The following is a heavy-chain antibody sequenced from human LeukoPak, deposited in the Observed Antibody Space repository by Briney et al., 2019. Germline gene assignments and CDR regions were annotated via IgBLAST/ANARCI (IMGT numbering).Heavy chain of an antibody. CDR2: INHSGST. V-gene: IGHV4-34*01. J-gene: IGHJ4*02. CDR3: ARGGVAAAGDLDY. D-gene: IGHD6-13*01. CDR1: GGSFSGYY. Sequence: SETLSLTCAVYGGSFSGYYWSWIRQPPGKGLEWIGEINHSGSTNYNPSLKSRVTISVGTSKNQFSLKLSSVTAADTAVYYCARGGVAAAGDLDYWGQGTLVTVSS.